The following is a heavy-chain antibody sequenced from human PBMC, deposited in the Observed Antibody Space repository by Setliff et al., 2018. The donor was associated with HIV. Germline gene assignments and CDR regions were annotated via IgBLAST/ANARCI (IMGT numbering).Heavy chain of an antibody. CDR2: INHSGGA. V-gene: IGHV4-34*01. J-gene: IGHJ4*02. CDR3: ARVALAGISARPFYFDY. D-gene: IGHD6-6*01. Sequence: KPSETLSLTCAVYGESFSGYYWSWIRQPAGKGLEWLGEINHSGGAKYNPSLKSRASISADTSKNQFSLRRTSVTAADTAVYYCARVALAGISARPFYFDYWSQGALVTVSS. CDR1: GESFSGYY.